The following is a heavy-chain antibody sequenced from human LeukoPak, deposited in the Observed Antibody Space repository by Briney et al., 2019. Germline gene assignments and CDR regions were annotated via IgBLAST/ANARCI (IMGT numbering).Heavy chain of an antibody. CDR3: ARRYCSSTSCLIDY. CDR1: GLTFSTYS. V-gene: IGHV3-48*04. Sequence: GGSLRLSCAASGLTFSTYSMNWVRQAPGKGLEWVSYISSSGTTIYYADSVKGRFTISRDNAKNSLYLQMNSLRAEDTAVYYCARRYCSSTSCLIDYWGQGTLVTVSS. D-gene: IGHD2-2*01. CDR2: ISSSGTTI. J-gene: IGHJ4*02.